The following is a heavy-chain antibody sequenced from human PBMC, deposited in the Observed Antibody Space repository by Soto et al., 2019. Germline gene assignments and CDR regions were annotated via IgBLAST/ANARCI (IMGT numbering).Heavy chain of an antibody. D-gene: IGHD4-17*01. J-gene: IGHJ4*02. CDR1: GYSFTTSG. CDR3: ARRLYGDYDY. Sequence: QAQLVQSGAEVKEPGASVKVSCKASGYSFTTSGITWVRQAPGQGLEWMGWISTYNGNTNYAQKRQDRVTLTTDTSTSTAYMEMRSLRSDDTAVYYCARRLYGDYDYWGQRTLFTVSS. CDR2: ISTYNGNT. V-gene: IGHV1-18*01.